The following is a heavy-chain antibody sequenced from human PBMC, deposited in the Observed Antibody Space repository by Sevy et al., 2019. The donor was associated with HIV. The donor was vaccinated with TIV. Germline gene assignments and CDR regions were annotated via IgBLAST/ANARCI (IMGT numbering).Heavy chain of an antibody. J-gene: IGHJ6*02. CDR3: ARAKYSSSFNYYYGMDV. CDR1: GFTFDDYG. CDR2: INWNGGST. Sequence: GGSLRLSCAASGFTFDDYGMSWVRQAPGKGLEWVSGINWNGGSTGYADSVKGRFTISRDNAKNSLYLQMNSLRAEDTALYYCARAKYSSSFNYYYGMDVWGQWTTVTVSS. D-gene: IGHD6-13*01. V-gene: IGHV3-20*04.